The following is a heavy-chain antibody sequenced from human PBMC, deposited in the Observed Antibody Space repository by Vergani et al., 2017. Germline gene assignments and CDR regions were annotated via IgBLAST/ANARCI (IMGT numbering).Heavy chain of an antibody. D-gene: IGHD3-22*01. CDR3: ARCFRDEGMIYGGTVENWFDP. CDR2: IYYSENK. V-gene: IGHV4-39*01. Sequence: QLQLQESGPGLVKPSETLSLTCTVSGSSITYGAFYWGWIRQSPGKGLEWIGSIYYSENKFYNPSLESRVTLSIDTTKNQFSLKLKSVTAAATAVYYCARCFRDEGMIYGGTVENWFDPWGQGTLVTVSS. CDR1: GSSITYGAFY. J-gene: IGHJ5*02.